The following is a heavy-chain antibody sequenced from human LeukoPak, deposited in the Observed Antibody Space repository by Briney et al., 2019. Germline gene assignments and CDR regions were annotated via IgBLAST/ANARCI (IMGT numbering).Heavy chain of an antibody. Sequence: ASVKVSCKASGYTFTSYAMHWVRQAPGQRLEWMGWINAGNGNTKYSQKFQGRVTITRDTSASTAYMELSSLRSEDTAVYYCAREAYSSGWYDLLFDYWGQGTLVTVSS. CDR3: AREAYSSGWYDLLFDY. D-gene: IGHD6-19*01. CDR2: INAGNGNT. CDR1: GYTFTSYA. V-gene: IGHV1-3*01. J-gene: IGHJ4*02.